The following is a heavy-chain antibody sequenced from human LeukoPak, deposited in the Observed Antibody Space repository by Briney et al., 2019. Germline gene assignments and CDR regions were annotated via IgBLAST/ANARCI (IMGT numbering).Heavy chain of an antibody. CDR1: GYTLTELS. CDR2: FDPEDGET. D-gene: IGHD3-22*01. Sequence: ASVKVSCKVSGYTLTELSMHWVRQAPGKGLEWMGGFDPEDGETIYAQKFQGRVTMTEDTSTDTAYMELRSLRSEDTAVYYCATAEYYYDSSGYYTFDYWGQGTLVTVSS. CDR3: ATAEYYYDSSGYYTFDY. V-gene: IGHV1-24*01. J-gene: IGHJ4*02.